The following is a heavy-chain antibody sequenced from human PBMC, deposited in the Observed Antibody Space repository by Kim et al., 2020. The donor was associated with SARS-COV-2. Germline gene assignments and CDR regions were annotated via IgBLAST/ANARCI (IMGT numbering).Heavy chain of an antibody. Sequence: GGSLRLSCAASGFTFSSYSMNWVRQAPGKGLEWVSSISSSSSYIYYADSVKGRFTISRDNAKNSLYLQMNSLRAEDTAVYYCASGSGLDFDYWGQGTLVTVSS. CDR3: ASGSGLDFDY. J-gene: IGHJ4*02. V-gene: IGHV3-21*01. D-gene: IGHD3-10*01. CDR2: ISSSSSYI. CDR1: GFTFSSYS.